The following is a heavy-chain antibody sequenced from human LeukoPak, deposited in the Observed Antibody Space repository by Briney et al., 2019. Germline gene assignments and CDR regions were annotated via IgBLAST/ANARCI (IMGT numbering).Heavy chain of an antibody. V-gene: IGHV3-21*01. CDR1: GFTFSNYY. D-gene: IGHD3-16*01. Sequence: GGSLRLSCAASGFTFSNYYMNWVRQAPGKGLEWVSSISSGSSSIYYADSVKGRFTISRDNAKSSLYLQMNSLRAEDTAVYYCARGRARGLSWGQGTLVTVSS. CDR2: ISSGSSSI. CDR3: ARGRARGLS. J-gene: IGHJ5*02.